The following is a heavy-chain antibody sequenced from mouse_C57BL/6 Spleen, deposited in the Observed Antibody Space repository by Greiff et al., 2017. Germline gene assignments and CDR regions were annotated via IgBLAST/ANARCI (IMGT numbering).Heavy chain of an antibody. V-gene: IGHV14-1*01. J-gene: IGHJ2*01. D-gene: IGHD1-1*01. CDR2: IDPEDGDT. CDR1: GFNIKDYY. CDR3: TRHYGSRGDYFDY. Sequence: VQLQQSGAELVRPGASVKLSCTASGFNIKDYYMHWVKQRPEQGLEWIGRIDPEDGDTEYAPKFQGKATMTADTSSNTAYLQLSSLTSEDTAVYYCTRHYGSRGDYFDYWGQGTTLTVSS.